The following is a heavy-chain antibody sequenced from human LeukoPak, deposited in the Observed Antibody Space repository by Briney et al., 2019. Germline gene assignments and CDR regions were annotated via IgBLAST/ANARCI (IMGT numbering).Heavy chain of an antibody. V-gene: IGHV4-59*01. Sequence: SETLSLTCTVSGGSISSYYWSWIRQPPGKGLEWIGYIYYGGSTKYNPSLKSRVTMSVDTSKNQFSLKLISVTTADTAVYYCARAVGLNYYGSGSYYDYYYYYGMDVWGQGTTVTVSS. CDR1: GGSISSYY. D-gene: IGHD3-10*01. CDR3: ARAVGLNYYGSGSYYDYYYYYGMDV. J-gene: IGHJ6*02. CDR2: IYYGGST.